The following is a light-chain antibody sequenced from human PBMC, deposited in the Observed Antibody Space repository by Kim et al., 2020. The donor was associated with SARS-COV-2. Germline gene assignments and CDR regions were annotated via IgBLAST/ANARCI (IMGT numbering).Light chain of an antibody. CDR1: SSKIGAGYD. CDR3: QSYDRSLSGPV. V-gene: IGLV1-40*01. J-gene: IGLJ3*02. Sequence: QRITISCTGSSSKIGAGYDVHWYQQLPGTAPKLLIYANIIRPSGVPDRFSGSKSGTSASLAITGLQAGDEAEYHCQSYDRSLSGPVFGGGTQLTVL. CDR2: ANI.